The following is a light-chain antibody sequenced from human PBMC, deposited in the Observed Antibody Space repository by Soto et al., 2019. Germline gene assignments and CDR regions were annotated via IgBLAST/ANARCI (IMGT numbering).Light chain of an antibody. V-gene: IGLV2-8*01. CDR3: SSYAGSTNYVV. CDR1: SSDVGNCNS. CDR2: EVT. J-gene: IGLJ2*01. Sequence: QSALTQPPSASGSPGQSVTISCTGTSSDVGNCNSVSWYQQHPGKAPKLMIYEVTKRPSGVPDRFSGSKSGDTASLTVSGLQADDEAEYYCSSYAGSTNYVVFGGGTKLTVL.